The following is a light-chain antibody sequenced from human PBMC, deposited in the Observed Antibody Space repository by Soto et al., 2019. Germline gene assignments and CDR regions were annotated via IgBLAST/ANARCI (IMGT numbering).Light chain of an antibody. CDR2: DVR. J-gene: IGLJ1*01. V-gene: IGLV2-14*03. Sequence: QSALTQPASVSGSPGQSITISCTGTSSDVGYYNYVSWYQQHPGKAPKLMIYDVRNRPPGVSNRFSGSKSGNTASLTISGLQAEDEADYYCSSYTSSSTYVFGTGTKVTVL. CDR1: SSDVGYYNY. CDR3: SSYTSSSTYV.